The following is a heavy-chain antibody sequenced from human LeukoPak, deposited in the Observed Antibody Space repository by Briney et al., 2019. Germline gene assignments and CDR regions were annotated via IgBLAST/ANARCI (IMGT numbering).Heavy chain of an antibody. V-gene: IGHV4-39*07. J-gene: IGHJ4*02. CDR3: ANRAAAGNHFDY. Sequence: SSETLSLTCTVSGGSISSSSYYWGWIRQPPGKGLEWIGSIYYSGSTYYNPSLKSRVTISVDTSKNQFSLKLSSVTAADTAVYYCANRAAAGNHFDYWGQGTLVTVSS. CDR1: GGSISSSSYY. CDR2: IYYSGST. D-gene: IGHD6-13*01.